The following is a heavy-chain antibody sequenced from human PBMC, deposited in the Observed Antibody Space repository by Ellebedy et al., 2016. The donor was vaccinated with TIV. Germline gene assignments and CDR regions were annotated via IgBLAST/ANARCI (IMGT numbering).Heavy chain of an antibody. V-gene: IGHV3-30*04. CDR3: ARGPGSLSSNNWFDY. J-gene: IGHJ4*02. CDR1: GSIFSHNA. CDR2: SSYDGNDK. Sequence: GESLKISXAASGSIFSHNAVHWVRQAPGKGLEWVSGSSYDGNDKYYADSVKGRFTISRDTSKDTVYLEMNSLRSDDTALYFCARGPGSLSSNNWFDYWGQGTLVTVSS. D-gene: IGHD5/OR15-5a*01.